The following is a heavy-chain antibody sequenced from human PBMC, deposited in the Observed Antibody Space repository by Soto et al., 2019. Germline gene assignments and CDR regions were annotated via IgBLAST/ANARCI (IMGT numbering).Heavy chain of an antibody. CDR2: IKSKTDGGTT. CDR3: TTDHDGESYSTYYYYGMDV. CDR1: GFTFSNAW. D-gene: IGHD3-10*01. J-gene: IGHJ6*02. V-gene: IGHV3-15*07. Sequence: GGSLRLSCAASGFTFSNAWMNWVRQAPGKGLEWVGRIKSKTDGGTTDYAAPVKGRFTISRDDSKNTLYLQMNSLKTEDTAVYYCTTDHDGESYSTYYYYGMDVWGQGTTVTVSS.